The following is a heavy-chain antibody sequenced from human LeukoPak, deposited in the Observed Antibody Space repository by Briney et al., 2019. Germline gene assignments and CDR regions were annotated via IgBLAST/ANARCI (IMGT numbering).Heavy chain of an antibody. CDR3: ARTDYYVSSGSFGY. J-gene: IGHJ4*02. Sequence: PGGSLRLSCAASGFTVSSNYMSWVRQAPGKGLEWVSVIYSGGSTYYADSVKGRFTISRDNSKNTLYLQMNSLRAEDTAVYYCARTDYYVSSGSFGYWGQGTLVTVSS. CDR2: IYSGGST. CDR1: GFTVSSNY. V-gene: IGHV3-53*01. D-gene: IGHD3-22*01.